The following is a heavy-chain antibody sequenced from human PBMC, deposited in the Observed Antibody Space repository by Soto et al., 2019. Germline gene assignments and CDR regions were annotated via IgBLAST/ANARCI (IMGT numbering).Heavy chain of an antibody. V-gene: IGHV1-69*02. CDR1: GGTFSSYT. CDR3: ARGGTYYDFWRGYRTGSYYFMGV. J-gene: IGHJ6*03. D-gene: IGHD3-3*01. Sequence: QVQLVQSGAEVKKPGSSVKVSCKASGGTFSSYTISWVRQAPGQGLEWMGRIIPILGIANYAQKFQGRVTITADKSTSTAYMELSGLRSEDTAVYYCARGGTYYDFWRGYRTGSYYFMGVWGKGNPVNVSS. CDR2: IIPILGIA.